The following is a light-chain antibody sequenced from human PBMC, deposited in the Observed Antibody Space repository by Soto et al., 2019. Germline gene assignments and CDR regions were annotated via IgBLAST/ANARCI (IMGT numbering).Light chain of an antibody. Sequence: DIQMTQSPSSLSASVGDRVTITCRASQSISSYLNSYQQKPGKAPKLLIYAASSLQSGVPSRFSGSGSGTDFTLTISSLQPEDFATYYCQQSYSTPRITFGQGTRLEI. V-gene: IGKV1-39*01. CDR2: AAS. J-gene: IGKJ5*01. CDR3: QQSYSTPRIT. CDR1: QSISSY.